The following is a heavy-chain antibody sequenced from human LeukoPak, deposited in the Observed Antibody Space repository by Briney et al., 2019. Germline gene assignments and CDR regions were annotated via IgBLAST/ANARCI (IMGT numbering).Heavy chain of an antibody. CDR2: IYHRGNS. J-gene: IGHJ4*01. Sequence: SEALSLTCAVSGGSISTAHWWNWVRQSPGKGLEWIGEIYHRGNSNYNPSLKSRVSISVDTSKNQFSLKVTSLTAADTAVYYCARAFHPPDFAFGRAPYYFDLWGQGTLVTVSS. CDR1: GGSISTAHW. V-gene: IGHV4-4*02. D-gene: IGHD3-16*01. CDR3: ARAFHPPDFAFGRAPYYFDL.